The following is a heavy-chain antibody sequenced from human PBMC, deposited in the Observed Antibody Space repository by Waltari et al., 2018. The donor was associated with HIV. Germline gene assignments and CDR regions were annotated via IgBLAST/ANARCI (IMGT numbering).Heavy chain of an antibody. CDR2: IKSKTDGGTT. V-gene: IGHV3-15*01. J-gene: IGHJ4*02. CDR3: TTDSDYYDSSGYYYWFDY. Sequence: EVQLVESGGGLVKPGGSLRLSCAASGFTFSNAWMSWVRQAPGKGLELVGRIKSKTDGGTTDYAAPVKGRFTISRDDSKNTLYLQMNSLKTEDTAVYYCTTDSDYYDSSGYYYWFDYWGQGTLVTVSS. D-gene: IGHD3-22*01. CDR1: GFTFSNAW.